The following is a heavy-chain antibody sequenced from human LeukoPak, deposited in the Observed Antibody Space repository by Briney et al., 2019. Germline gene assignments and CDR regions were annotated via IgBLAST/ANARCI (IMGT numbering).Heavy chain of an antibody. D-gene: IGHD1-26*01. J-gene: IGHJ4*02. CDR3: ARLGPIGVGATHFDY. CDR2: INAGNGNT. Sequence: ASVKVSCKASGYTFTSYAMHWVRQAPGQRLEWMGWINAGNGNTKYSQKFQGRVTITRDTSASTAYMELSSLRSEDTAVHYCARLGPIGVGATHFDYWGQGTLVTVSS. V-gene: IGHV1-3*01. CDR1: GYTFTSYA.